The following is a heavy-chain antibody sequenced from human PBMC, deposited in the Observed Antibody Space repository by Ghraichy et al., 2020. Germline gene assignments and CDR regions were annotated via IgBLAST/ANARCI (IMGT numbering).Heavy chain of an antibody. CDR1: GFSFSSYA. Sequence: GGSLRLSCAASGFSFSSYAMSWVRQAPGKGLEWVSAIYDSGTAAFYADSVKGRFTISRDNSQETLYLQMNGLRVDDTAVYYCARPSPYATTWHGGIDYWGQGTLVTVSS. CDR2: IYDSGTAA. V-gene: IGHV3-23*01. CDR3: ARPSPYATTWHGGIDY. D-gene: IGHD2-2*01. J-gene: IGHJ4*02.